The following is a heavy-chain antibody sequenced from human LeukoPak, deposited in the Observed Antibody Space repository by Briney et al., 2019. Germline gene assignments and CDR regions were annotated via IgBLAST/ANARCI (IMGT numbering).Heavy chain of an antibody. V-gene: IGHV4-4*07. D-gene: IGHD2-21*02. J-gene: IGHJ6*02. CDR1: GGSINNYY. Sequence: PSETLSLTCTVSGGSINNYYWSWIRQPAGKRLEWIGRIYTSGSTNYNPSLKSRVTMSVDTSKNQFSLKLSSVTAADTAVYYCARGPVTGGYYYGMDVWGQGTTVTVSS. CDR3: ARGPVTGGYYYGMDV. CDR2: IYTSGST.